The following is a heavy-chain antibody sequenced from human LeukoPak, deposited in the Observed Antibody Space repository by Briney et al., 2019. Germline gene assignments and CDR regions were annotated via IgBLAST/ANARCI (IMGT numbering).Heavy chain of an antibody. D-gene: IGHD3-16*01. CDR2: INPNSGTT. Sequence: SSVKVSCKGSGYTFTGYYMHWVRQAPGQGLEWMGWINPNSGTTNYAQKFQGRVTVTRDTSINTAYMELSRLESDDTAVYYCARDLMTTPTWDFDYWGQGTPVTVAS. V-gene: IGHV1-2*02. CDR1: GYTFTGYY. J-gene: IGHJ4*02. CDR3: ARDLMTTPTWDFDY.